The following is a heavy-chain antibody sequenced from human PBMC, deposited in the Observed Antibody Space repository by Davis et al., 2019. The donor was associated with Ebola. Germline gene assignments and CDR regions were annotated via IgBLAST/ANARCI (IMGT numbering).Heavy chain of an antibody. J-gene: IGHJ6*02. CDR2: INHSGST. CDR1: GGSFSGYY. Sequence: MPSETLSLTCAVYGGSFSGYYWSWIRQPPGKGLEWIGEINHSGSTDYNVSLKSRVAISLDTSKNQFSLKLSSVTAADTAVYYCARARAVAYYYYGMDVWGQGTTVTVSS. D-gene: IGHD6-19*01. CDR3: ARARAVAYYYYGMDV. V-gene: IGHV4-34*01.